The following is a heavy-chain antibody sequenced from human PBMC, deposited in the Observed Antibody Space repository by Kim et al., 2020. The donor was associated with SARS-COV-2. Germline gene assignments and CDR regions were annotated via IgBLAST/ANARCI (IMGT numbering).Heavy chain of an antibody. CDR2: IYYSGST. CDR3: ARRDYDSSGHTPWGWDGMDV. V-gene: IGHV4-59*08. CDR1: GGSISSYY. D-gene: IGHD3-22*01. J-gene: IGHJ6*02. Sequence: SETLSLTCTVSGGSISSYYWSWIRQPPGKGLEWIGYIYYSGSTNYNPSLKSRVTISVDTSKNQFSLKLSSVTAADTAVYYCARRDYDSSGHTPWGWDGMDVWGQGTTVTVSS.